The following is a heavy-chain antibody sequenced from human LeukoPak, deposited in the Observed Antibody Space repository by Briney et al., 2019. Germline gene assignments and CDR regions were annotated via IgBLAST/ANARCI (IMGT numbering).Heavy chain of an antibody. V-gene: IGHV3-23*01. CDR2: ISGSGGST. CDR3: AKDDPNSGSFPDY. D-gene: IGHD3-10*01. CDR1: GFTFSSYA. Sequence: GGSLRLFCAPSGFTFSSYAMSWGRQAPGKGLEWVSAISGSGGSTFYADSVKGRFTISRDNSKNTLYLQMNSLRAEDTAVYYCAKDDPNSGSFPDYWGQGTLVTVSS. J-gene: IGHJ4*02.